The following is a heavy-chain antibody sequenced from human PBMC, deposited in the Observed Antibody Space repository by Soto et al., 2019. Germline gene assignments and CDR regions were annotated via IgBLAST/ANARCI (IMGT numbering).Heavy chain of an antibody. CDR2: IYYSGST. CDR3: ARDSRGGSSGWYGYDYYGMDV. Sequence: SETLSLTCTVSGGSISSGDYYWSWIRQPPGKGLEWIGYIYYSGSTYYNPSLKSRVTISVDTSKNQFSLKLSSVTAADTAVYYCARDSRGGSSGWYGYDYYGMDVWGQGTTVTVSS. V-gene: IGHV4-30-4*01. CDR1: GGSISSGDYY. J-gene: IGHJ6*02. D-gene: IGHD6-19*01.